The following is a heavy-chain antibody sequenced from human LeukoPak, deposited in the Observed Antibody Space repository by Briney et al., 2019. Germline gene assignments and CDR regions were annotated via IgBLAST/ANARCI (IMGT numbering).Heavy chain of an antibody. CDR3: ASALGTTGTARHFDY. Sequence: ASVKVSCKASGYAFTGYYMHWVRQAPGQGLEWMGWINPNSGGTNYAQKFQGRVTMTRDTSISTAYMELSRLRSDDTAVYYCASALGTTGTARHFDYWGQGTLVTVSS. CDR1: GYAFTGYY. D-gene: IGHD1-1*01. J-gene: IGHJ4*02. CDR2: INPNSGGT. V-gene: IGHV1-2*02.